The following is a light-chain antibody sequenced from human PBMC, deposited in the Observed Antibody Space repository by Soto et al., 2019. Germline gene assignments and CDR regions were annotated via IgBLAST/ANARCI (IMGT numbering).Light chain of an antibody. CDR1: EGVRSW. CDR3: QQASRFPYT. J-gene: IGKJ2*01. V-gene: IGKV1-12*01. CDR2: AAS. Sequence: DIQMTQSPSSVSASVGDTVTITCRASEGVRSWLVWYQQKEGTAPRLLIYAASRLHTGVPSRFSGSGSGTDYTLNISALQPEDFATYYCQQASRFPYTFGQGTKLE.